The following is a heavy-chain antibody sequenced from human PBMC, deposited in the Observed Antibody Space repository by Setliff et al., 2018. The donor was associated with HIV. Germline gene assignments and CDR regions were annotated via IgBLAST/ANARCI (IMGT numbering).Heavy chain of an antibody. D-gene: IGHD3-22*01. J-gene: IGHJ4*02. CDR3: ARQAWHYDRDGYFIDY. Sequence: SETLSLTCSVSGYFISNGYYWGWIRQPPGKGLEWVGTINQNGNTYYSPSLESRVSVSMDMSRNQFSVKLNSATAADTAVYYCARQAWHYDRDGYFIDYWGQGKLVTVSS. CDR1: GYFISNGYY. V-gene: IGHV4-38-2*02. CDR2: INQNGNT.